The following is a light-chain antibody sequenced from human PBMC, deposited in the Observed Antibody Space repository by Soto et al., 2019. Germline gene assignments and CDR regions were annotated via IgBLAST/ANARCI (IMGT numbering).Light chain of an antibody. CDR2: EVT. CDR3: CSYAGSSAYV. CDR1: SSDVGTYNL. Sequence: QSALTQPASVSGSPGQSITISCTGSSSDVGTYNLVSWYQHYPGKAPKLMIYEVTERPSGVSNRFSGSKSGNTASLTISGLQAEDEADYYCCSYAGSSAYVFGTGTKVTV. J-gene: IGLJ1*01. V-gene: IGLV2-23*02.